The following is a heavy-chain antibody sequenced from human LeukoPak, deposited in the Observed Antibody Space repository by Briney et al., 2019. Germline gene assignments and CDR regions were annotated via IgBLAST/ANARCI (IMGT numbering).Heavy chain of an antibody. CDR2: ISSRSSHT. CDR3: ARFSSGWYYFDY. J-gene: IGHJ4*02. V-gene: IGHV3-11*03. CDR1: GFTFSDYY. D-gene: IGHD6-19*01. Sequence: PAGSLRLSCAASGFTFSDYYMSWIRQALGKGLEWVSYISSRSSHTNYADSVKGRFTISRDNAKNSLYLQMNSLRAEDTAVYYCARFSSGWYYFDYWGQGTLVTVSS.